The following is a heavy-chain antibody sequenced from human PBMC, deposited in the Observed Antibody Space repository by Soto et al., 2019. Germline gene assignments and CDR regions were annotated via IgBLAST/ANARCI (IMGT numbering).Heavy chain of an antibody. Sequence: ASVKVSCKASGYTFTNYGIHWVRQAPGQGLEGMGWISTYNGNTNYAQNLQGRVTMTRDTSTNTAYMELRSLRSDDTAVYYCARDMDDSSWYRAEYLPHWGKGTPVIVFS. CDR3: ARDMDDSSWYRAEYLPH. J-gene: IGHJ1*01. D-gene: IGHD6-13*01. V-gene: IGHV1-18*01. CDR1: GYTFTNYG. CDR2: ISTYNGNT.